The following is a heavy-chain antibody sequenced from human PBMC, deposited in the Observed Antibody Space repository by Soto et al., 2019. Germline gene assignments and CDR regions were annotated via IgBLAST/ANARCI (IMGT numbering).Heavy chain of an antibody. CDR2: IFWNDET. CDR3: ARPAHSSSWLSFSY. J-gene: IGHJ4*02. D-gene: IGHD6-13*01. V-gene: IGHV2-26*01. CDR1: GFSLSNARMG. Sequence: QVTLKESGPVLVKPTETLTLTCTVSGFSLSNARMGVSWIRQPPGKALEWLAHIFWNDETSYIPSLRSRLTISKDTSKSQVVLTMTNMDPVDTATYYCARPAHSSSWLSFSYWGQGTLVTVSS.